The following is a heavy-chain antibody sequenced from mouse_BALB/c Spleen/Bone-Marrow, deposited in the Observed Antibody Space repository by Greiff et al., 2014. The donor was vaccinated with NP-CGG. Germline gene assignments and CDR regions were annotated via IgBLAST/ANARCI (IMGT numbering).Heavy chain of an antibody. D-gene: IGHD2-4*01. Sequence: QVQLQQSGAELVKPGASVKLSCKASGYTFTSYWMNWVKQRPEQGLEWIGRIDPYDSETHYNQKFKDKAILTVDKSSSTAYMQLSSLTFEDSAVYYCARGRDYDVFSYWGQGTLVTVSA. CDR2: IDPYDSET. V-gene: IGHV1-74*01. CDR3: ARGRDYDVFSY. J-gene: IGHJ3*01. CDR1: GYTFTSYW.